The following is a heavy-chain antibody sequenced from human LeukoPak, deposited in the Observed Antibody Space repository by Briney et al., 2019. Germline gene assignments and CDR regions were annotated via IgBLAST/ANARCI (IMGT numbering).Heavy chain of an antibody. Sequence: GGSLRLSCVVSGFTFSNAWMGWVRQTPAKGLEWIGRIKSNIDGGTTDYAAPVKGRFTISRDDSENTLYLQMNSLKTEDTAVYYCTHWGFWGQGSLVTVSS. J-gene: IGHJ4*02. D-gene: IGHD3-16*01. CDR3: THWGF. CDR1: GFTFSNAW. V-gene: IGHV3-15*01. CDR2: IKSNIDGGTT.